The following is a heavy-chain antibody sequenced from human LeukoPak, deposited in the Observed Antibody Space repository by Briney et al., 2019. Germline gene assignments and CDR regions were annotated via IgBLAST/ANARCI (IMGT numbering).Heavy chain of an antibody. CDR2: ISGCGGST. J-gene: IGHJ4*02. V-gene: IGHV3-23*01. CDR3: AKDLVAAIDY. Sequence: GGSLRLSCAASGFTFSSYAMSWVRQAPGKGLEWVSAISGCGGSTYYADSVKGRFTISRDNSKNTLYLQMNRLRAEDTAVYYCAKDLVAAIDYWGQGTLVSVSS. D-gene: IGHD2-15*01. CDR1: GFTFSSYA.